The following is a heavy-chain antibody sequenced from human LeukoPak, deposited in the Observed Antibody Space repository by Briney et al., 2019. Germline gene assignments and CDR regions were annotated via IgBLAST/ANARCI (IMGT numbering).Heavy chain of an antibody. J-gene: IGHJ5*02. D-gene: IGHD1-1*01. CDR1: GYNFNYRY. CDR2: IPPFNGNT. V-gene: IGHV1-45*02. Sequence: ASVKVSCKASGYNFNYRYLHWVRQAPGQALEWMGWIPPFNGNTNYAQKFQDRVTFTRDRSMTTAYMELSRLRSEDTAIYYCAATGSRNWFDPWGQRTLVTVSS. CDR3: AATGSRNWFDP.